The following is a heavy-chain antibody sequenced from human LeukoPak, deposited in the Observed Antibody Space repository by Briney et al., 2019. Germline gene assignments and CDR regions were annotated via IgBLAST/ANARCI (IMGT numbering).Heavy chain of an antibody. J-gene: IGHJ4*02. Sequence: GGSLRLSCLTSGFTLSTNAMSWVRQAPGKGLEWISGISGSGASTYYADSVKGRFTVSRDDSRNTLYLQMNSLRGDDTAVYYCAKDVGKWESLHFFDYWGQGTLVTVSS. CDR1: GFTLSTNA. CDR3: AKDVGKWESLHFFDY. V-gene: IGHV3-23*01. CDR2: ISGSGAST. D-gene: IGHD1-26*01.